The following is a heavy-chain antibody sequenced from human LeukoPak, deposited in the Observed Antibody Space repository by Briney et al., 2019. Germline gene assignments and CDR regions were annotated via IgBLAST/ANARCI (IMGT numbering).Heavy chain of an antibody. CDR3: ARGYSSSWHLNWFDP. Sequence: SETLSLTCTVSGDSISTYYWSWIRQPPGKGLEWIGYIYYSGSTNYNPSLKSRITISVDTSKNQFSLNLSSVTAADTAVYYCARGYSSSWHLNWFDPWGQGTLVTVSS. CDR2: IYYSGST. V-gene: IGHV4-59*08. CDR1: GDSISTYY. J-gene: IGHJ5*02. D-gene: IGHD6-13*01.